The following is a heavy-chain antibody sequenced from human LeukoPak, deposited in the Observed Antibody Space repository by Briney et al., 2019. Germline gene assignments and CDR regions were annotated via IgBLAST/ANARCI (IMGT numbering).Heavy chain of an antibody. D-gene: IGHD5-18*01. Sequence: PGGSLRLSCAASGFTFSSYWMHWVRQAPGKGLVWVSRINSDGSSTSYADSVKGRFTISRDNAKNTLYLQMNSLRAEDTAVYYCARDLRPDSYESYDAFDIWGQGTMVTVSS. J-gene: IGHJ3*02. CDR1: GFTFSSYW. CDR2: INSDGSST. V-gene: IGHV3-74*01. CDR3: ARDLRPDSYESYDAFDI.